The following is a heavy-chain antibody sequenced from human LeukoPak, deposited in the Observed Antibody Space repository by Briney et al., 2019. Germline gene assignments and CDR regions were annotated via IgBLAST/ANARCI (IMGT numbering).Heavy chain of an antibody. CDR2: IISDGSST. CDR3: ARDQYGVMSH. Sequence: GGSLRLSCAVSGFTLSRYWMHWVRQAPGMGPVWVSRIISDGSSTSYADSVKGRFTISRDNAKNTLYLHMNSLRAEDTAVYYCARDQYGVMSHWGQGTLVTVSS. V-gene: IGHV3-74*01. CDR1: GFTLSRYW. J-gene: IGHJ4*02. D-gene: IGHD3-16*01.